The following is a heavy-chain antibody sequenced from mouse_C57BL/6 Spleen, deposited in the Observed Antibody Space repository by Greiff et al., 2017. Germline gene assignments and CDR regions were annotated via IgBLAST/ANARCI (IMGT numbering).Heavy chain of an antibody. V-gene: IGHV2-2*01. CDR1: GFSLTSYG. CDR2: IWSGGST. D-gene: IGHD3-2*02. J-gene: IGHJ4*01. CDR3: ARAPIQLRPSYYAMDY. Sequence: VQLQQSGPGLVQPSQSLSITCTVSGFSLTSYGVHWVRQSPGKGLEWLGVIWSGGSTDYNAAFISRLSISKDNSKSQVFFKMNSLQADDTAIYYCARAPIQLRPSYYAMDYWGQGTSVTVSS.